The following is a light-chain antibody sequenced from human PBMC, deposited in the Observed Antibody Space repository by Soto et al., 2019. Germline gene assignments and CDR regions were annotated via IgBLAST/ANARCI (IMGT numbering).Light chain of an antibody. V-gene: IGLV2-23*02. Sequence: QSVLTQPASVSGSPGQSITISCTGTSSDVGSYNLVPWYQQHPGKAPKLMIYGVSKRPSGVSNRFSGSKSGNTASLTISGLQAEDEADYYCCSYAGSSTLYVFGTGTKVTVL. CDR3: CSYAGSSTLYV. J-gene: IGLJ1*01. CDR1: SSDVGSYNL. CDR2: GVS.